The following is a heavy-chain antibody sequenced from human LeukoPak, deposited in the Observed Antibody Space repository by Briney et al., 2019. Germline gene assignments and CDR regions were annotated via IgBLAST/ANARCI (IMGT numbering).Heavy chain of an antibody. J-gene: IGHJ6*02. V-gene: IGHV1-18*01. CDR3: RRGAPAMDI. CDR2: VSPYNGKT. CDR1: GYTFTSYG. Sequence: ASVKVSCKASGYTFTSYGLSWVRQAPGQGLEWMGWVSPYNGKTNYAQKFQGRVTMTTDTATNTAHMELRSLRSDDTAVYYCRRGAPAMDIWGQGNTLTVSS.